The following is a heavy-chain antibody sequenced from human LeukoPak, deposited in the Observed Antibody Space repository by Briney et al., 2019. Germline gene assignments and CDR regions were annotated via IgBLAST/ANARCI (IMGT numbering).Heavy chain of an antibody. Sequence: SETLSLTCTVSSGCITDACWSWFRQAPGKGLEWLGFIYPNGLTEYSPPLRSRVSFSVATSKREATVRLSSVTASDTAVYYCTREGYGRSGYFLDLWGQGTLVTVSS. V-gene: IGHV4-59*12. J-gene: IGHJ4*02. D-gene: IGHD3-22*01. CDR2: IYPNGLT. CDR3: TREGYGRSGYFLDL. CDR1: SGCITDAC.